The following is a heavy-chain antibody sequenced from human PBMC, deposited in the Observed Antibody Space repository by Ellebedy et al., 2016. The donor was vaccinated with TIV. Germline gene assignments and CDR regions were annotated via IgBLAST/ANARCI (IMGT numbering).Heavy chain of an antibody. CDR2: IIPIFGTG. CDR3: AREPRRRTDDYGSGNYYYGMDV. V-gene: IGHV1-69*13. D-gene: IGHD3-10*01. Sequence: AASVKVSCKTSGGTFSNHAISWERQAPGQGLEWMGWIIPIFGTGNYAQKFQGRVRIMADESTSTAYMELSSLRFEDTAVYFCAREPRRRTDDYGSGNYYYGMDVWGQGTTVTVSS. CDR1: GGTFSNHA. J-gene: IGHJ6*02.